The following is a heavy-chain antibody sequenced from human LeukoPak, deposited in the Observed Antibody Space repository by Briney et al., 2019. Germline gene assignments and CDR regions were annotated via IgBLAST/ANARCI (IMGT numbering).Heavy chain of an antibody. CDR1: GFTFSSYG. J-gene: IGHJ4*02. D-gene: IGHD5-24*01. CDR3: AKGRTIMVRFLIDY. V-gene: IGHV3-23*01. CDR2: IGGSGGST. Sequence: GGSLRLSCAASGFTFSSYGMSWVRQAPGKGLEWVSAIGGSGGSTYYADSVKGRFPISRDNSKNTLYLQTNSLRVEDTAVYYCAKGRTIMVRFLIDYWGQGTLVTVSS.